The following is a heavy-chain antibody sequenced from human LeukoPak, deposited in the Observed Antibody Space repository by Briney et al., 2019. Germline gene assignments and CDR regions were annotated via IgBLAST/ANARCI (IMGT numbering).Heavy chain of an antibody. D-gene: IGHD2-21*01. CDR1: GFTFSDFA. CDR3: ARERRGDRRDSLDI. CDR2: ISYDASSI. V-gene: IGHV3-30*04. J-gene: IGHJ3*02. Sequence: GWSLRLSCAASGFTFSDFAMHWVRQAPGKGLEWMTIISYDASSIYYADSVRGRFTISRDNSKNTLYLQMNSLRAEDTAVYYCARERRGDRRDSLDIWGQGTMVTVSS.